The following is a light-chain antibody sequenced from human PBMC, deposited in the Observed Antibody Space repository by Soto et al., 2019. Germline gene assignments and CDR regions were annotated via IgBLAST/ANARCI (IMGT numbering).Light chain of an antibody. CDR1: QSVVTN. Sequence: EIVMPQSPATLSVSPGERATLSCMASQSVVTNLACYQQKPGQARSRLIHGASPRPTGIPARFSGSGSGTEFSLTIRSLQSADFAVYYCYQYNKYPLVYTFGQATKLEI. CDR3: YQYNKYPLVYT. CDR2: GAS. J-gene: IGKJ2*01. V-gene: IGKV3-15*01.